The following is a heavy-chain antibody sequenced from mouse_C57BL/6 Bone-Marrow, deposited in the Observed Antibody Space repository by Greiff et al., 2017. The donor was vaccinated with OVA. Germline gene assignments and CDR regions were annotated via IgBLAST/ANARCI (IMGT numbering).Heavy chain of an antibody. CDR1: GYSFTDYN. D-gene: IGHD2-5*01. V-gene: IGHV1-39*01. J-gene: IGHJ4*01. Sequence: EVQLQQSGPELVKPGASVKISCKASGYSFTDYNMNWVKQSNGKSLEWIGVINPNYGTTSYNQKFKGKATLTVDQSSSTAYMQLNSLTSEDSAVYYCAIVYYSNYPYAMDYWGQGTSVTVSS. CDR3: AIVYYSNYPYAMDY. CDR2: INPNYGTT.